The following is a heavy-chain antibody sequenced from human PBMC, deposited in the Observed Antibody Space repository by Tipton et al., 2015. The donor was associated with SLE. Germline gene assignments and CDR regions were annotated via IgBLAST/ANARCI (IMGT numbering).Heavy chain of an antibody. CDR1: RLSISNNW. V-gene: IGHV3-7*01. CDR3: AREYQGRFYVNGAFDI. Sequence: SLRLSCAASRLSISNNWMSLVRQAPGKGLEWVAHINQDGSEQYYVDSVKGRFTIYRDNAKSSLYLQMNSLNAEDTAVHYCAREYQGRFYVNGAFDIWGQGTMVTVSS. D-gene: IGHD3-10*01. J-gene: IGHJ3*02. CDR2: INQDGSEQ.